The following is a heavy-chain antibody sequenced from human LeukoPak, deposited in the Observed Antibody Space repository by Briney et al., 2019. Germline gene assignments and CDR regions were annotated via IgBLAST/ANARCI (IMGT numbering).Heavy chain of an antibody. Sequence: PSETLSLTCTVSGGSISSSSYYWGWIRQAPGKGLEWVSYISSSSSYTNYADSVKGRFTISRDNAKNSLYLQMNSLRAEDTAVYYCARQQDYYGMDVWGQGTTVTVSS. CDR1: GGSISSSSYY. D-gene: IGHD6-13*01. CDR3: ARQQDYYGMDV. J-gene: IGHJ6*02. CDR2: ISSSSSYT. V-gene: IGHV3-11*03.